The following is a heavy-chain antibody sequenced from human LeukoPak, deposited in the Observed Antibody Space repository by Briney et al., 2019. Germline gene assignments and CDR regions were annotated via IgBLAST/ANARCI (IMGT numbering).Heavy chain of an antibody. CDR1: GYSISSNYY. CDR2: IYHLGTT. J-gene: IGHJ4*01. CDR3: ASDPGAAAANHPDF. Sequence: SETLSLTCTVSGYSISSNYYWGWIRQPPGKGLEWIGSIYHLGTTYYNPSLKSRATISIDTSKNQFSLDLSSVTAADTAVYYCASDPGAAAANHPDFWGQGTLVTVSS. V-gene: IGHV4-38-2*02. D-gene: IGHD6-13*01.